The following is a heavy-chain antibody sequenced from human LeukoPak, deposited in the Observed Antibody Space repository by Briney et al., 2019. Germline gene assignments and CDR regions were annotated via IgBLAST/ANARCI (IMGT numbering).Heavy chain of an antibody. Sequence: ASVKVSRKASGYTFTSYDINWVRQATGQGLEWMGWINPNSGNTGYAQKFQGRVTMTRNTSISTAYMELSSLRSEDTAVYYCARGSWAIFGVVITGGDWFDPWGQGTLVTVSS. CDR3: ARGSWAIFGVVITGGDWFDP. D-gene: IGHD3-3*01. CDR1: GYTFTSYD. CDR2: INPNSGNT. V-gene: IGHV1-8*01. J-gene: IGHJ5*02.